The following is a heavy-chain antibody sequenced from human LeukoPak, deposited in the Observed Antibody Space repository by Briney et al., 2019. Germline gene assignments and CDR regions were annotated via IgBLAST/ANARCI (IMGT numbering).Heavy chain of an antibody. D-gene: IGHD2-8*01. CDR3: AKAWGHCSNGVCGPFDP. CDR2: ISGSGGTM. CDR1: GMTFSNYA. Sequence: GGSLRLSCAASGMTFSNYAMSWVRQAPGKGLEWVSAISGSGGTMYYVDSVRGRFTISRDNSKNTLYLQMTSLRAEDTAVYYCAKAWGHCSNGVCGPFDPWGQGTLVTVSS. J-gene: IGHJ5*02. V-gene: IGHV3-23*01.